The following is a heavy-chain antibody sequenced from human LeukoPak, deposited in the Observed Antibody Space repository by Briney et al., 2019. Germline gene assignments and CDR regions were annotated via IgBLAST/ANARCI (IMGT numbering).Heavy chain of an antibody. CDR2: IRSKNYGGTT. Sequence: GGSLRLSCTASGFSFGEYAVSWVRQAPGKGLEWVGFIRSKNYGGTTEYAASVKDRFSISRDDSKSIAYLQVNSLKIEDTAVYCCAKRATRADYYNYMDVWGKGTTVTVSS. CDR1: GFSFGEYA. J-gene: IGHJ6*03. CDR3: AKRATRADYYNYMDV. V-gene: IGHV3-49*04.